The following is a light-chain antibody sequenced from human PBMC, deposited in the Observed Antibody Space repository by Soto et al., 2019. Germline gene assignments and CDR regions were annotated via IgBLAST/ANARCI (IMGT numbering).Light chain of an antibody. CDR1: SSDVGGYNY. Sequence: QSALTQPPSASGSPEQSVTISCTGTSSDVGGYNYVSWYQQYPGRAPKLMIYEVTKRPSGVPDRFSGSKSGNTASLTVSGLQAEDEADYYCSSYAASNNFYFVFGGGTKLTV. CDR2: EVT. CDR3: SSYAASNNFYFV. J-gene: IGLJ3*02. V-gene: IGLV2-8*01.